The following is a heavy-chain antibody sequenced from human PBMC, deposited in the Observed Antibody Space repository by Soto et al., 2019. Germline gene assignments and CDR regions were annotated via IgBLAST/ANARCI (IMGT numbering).Heavy chain of an antibody. D-gene: IGHD1-7*01. CDR1: GFTFSGYY. CDR2: INHSGST. Sequence: GSLRLSCAASGFTFSGYYWSWIRQPPGKGLEWIGEINHSGSTNYNPSLKSRVTTSVDTSKNQFSLKLSSVTAADTAVYYCARGGYNWNYVWGGHTSNWFDPWGQGTLVTVSS. CDR3: ARGGYNWNYVWGGHTSNWFDP. J-gene: IGHJ5*02. V-gene: IGHV4-34*01.